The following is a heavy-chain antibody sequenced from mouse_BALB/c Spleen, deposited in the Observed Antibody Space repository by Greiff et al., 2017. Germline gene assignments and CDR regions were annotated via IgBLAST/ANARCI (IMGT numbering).Heavy chain of an antibody. J-gene: IGHJ4*01. Sequence: EVQLQQSGPELVKPGASVKMSCKASGYTFTSYVMHWVKQKPGQGLEWIGYINPYNDGTKYNEKFKGKATLTSDKSSSTAYMELSSLTSEDSAVYYCARVYGSFPYAMDYWGQGTSVTVSS. D-gene: IGHD1-1*01. CDR2: INPYNDGT. V-gene: IGHV1-14*01. CDR1: GYTFTSYV. CDR3: ARVYGSFPYAMDY.